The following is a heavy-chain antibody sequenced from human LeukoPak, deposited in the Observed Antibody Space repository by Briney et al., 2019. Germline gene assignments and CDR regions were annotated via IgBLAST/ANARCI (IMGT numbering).Heavy chain of an antibody. CDR1: GFTFSNYW. CDR3: AREGLSYGYPY. D-gene: IGHD5-18*01. V-gene: IGHV3-74*01. CDR2: INTDGSIT. J-gene: IGHJ4*02. Sequence: GGSLRLSCAASGFTFSNYWMHWVRQAPGKGLLWVSRINTDGSITTYADSVKGRFTISRDNAKNTLYLQMNSLRAEDTAVYYCAREGLSYGYPYWGQGTLVSVSS.